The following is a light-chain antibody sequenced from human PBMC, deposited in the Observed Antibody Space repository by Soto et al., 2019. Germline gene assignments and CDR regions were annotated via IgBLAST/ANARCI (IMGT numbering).Light chain of an antibody. V-gene: IGLV1-40*01. Sequence: QSVLTQPPSVSGAPGQRVTISCTGSNSNIGAGFGVQWYQQFPRTAPRLLIYSNTNRPSGVPDRFSASKSGTSASLAITGRRAEDEADYYCQSFDINVLALIFGVGTKLTVL. CDR3: QSFDINVLALI. CDR2: SNT. J-gene: IGLJ2*01. CDR1: NSNIGAGFG.